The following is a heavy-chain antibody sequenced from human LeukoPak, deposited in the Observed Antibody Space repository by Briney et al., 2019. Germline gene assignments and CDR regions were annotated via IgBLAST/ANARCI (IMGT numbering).Heavy chain of an antibody. CDR3: ARGSNDSSGFYYFDY. CDR1: GGTFSSYA. J-gene: IGHJ4*02. Sequence: SVKVSCKASGGTFSSYAISWVRQAPGQGLEWMGGIIPIFGTADYAQKFQGRVTITADESTSTAYMELSSLRSEDTAVYYCARGSNDSSGFYYFDYWGQGTLVTVSS. CDR2: IIPIFGTA. D-gene: IGHD3-22*01. V-gene: IGHV1-69*13.